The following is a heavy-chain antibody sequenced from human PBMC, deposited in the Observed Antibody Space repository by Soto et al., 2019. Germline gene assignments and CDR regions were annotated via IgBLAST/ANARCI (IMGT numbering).Heavy chain of an antibody. J-gene: IGHJ4*02. CDR3: ARGSAAVAGSEPGHFDY. V-gene: IGHV1-18*01. CDR2: ISAYKGNT. D-gene: IGHD6-19*01. CDR1: GYTYTSYG. Sequence: QVQLVQSGAEVKKPGASVKDSCKASGYTYTSYGISRVRQAAGQGLEWMGWISAYKGNTNCAQKLQGRVTMTTDTSTSTAYMELRSLRSDDTAVYYCARGSAAVAGSEPGHFDYGGQGTLVTVSS.